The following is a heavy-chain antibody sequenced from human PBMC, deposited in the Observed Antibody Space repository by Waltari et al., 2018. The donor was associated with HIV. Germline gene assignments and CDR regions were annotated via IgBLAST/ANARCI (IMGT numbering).Heavy chain of an antibody. D-gene: IGHD4-17*01. CDR1: GFTFRDYN. CDR2: ISRGVSST. J-gene: IGHJ4*02. CDR3: ARGEQSAHGPSDY. Sequence: QVQLEESGGDLVKPGGSLRLSCAASGFTFRDYNMSWMGQAPGKGLEWIAHISRGVSSTYYADSVKDRFTISRDNAKNSLYLQMLSLRAEDTAIYYCARGEQSAHGPSDYWGQGTLVTVSS. V-gene: IGHV3-11*01.